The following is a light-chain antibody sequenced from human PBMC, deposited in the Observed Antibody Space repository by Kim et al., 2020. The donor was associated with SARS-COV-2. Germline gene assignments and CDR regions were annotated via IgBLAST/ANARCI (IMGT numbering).Light chain of an antibody. Sequence: QSVLTQPPSASGTPGQRVTISCSGSNSNIGTNTVTWYQQLPGTAPKLLIYTNTQRPSGVPDRFSGSKSGTSASLAINGLQSEDEADYYCAAWDDSLNGRVVFGGGTKLTVL. V-gene: IGLV1-44*01. J-gene: IGLJ2*01. CDR2: TNT. CDR3: AAWDDSLNGRVV. CDR1: NSNIGTNT.